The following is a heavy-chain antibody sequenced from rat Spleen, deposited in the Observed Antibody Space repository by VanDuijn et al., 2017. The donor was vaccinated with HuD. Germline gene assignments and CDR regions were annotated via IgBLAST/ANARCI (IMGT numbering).Heavy chain of an antibody. V-gene: IGHV5-22*01. Sequence: EVQLVESGGGLVQPGRSLKLSCAASGFTFSDYYMAWVRQAPKKGLEWVASISYEGSGTYYGDSVKGRFTISRDNAKSTLYLQMDSLRSEDTATYYCVRLLGAPDWYFDFWGPGTMVTVSS. D-gene: IGHD5-1*01. J-gene: IGHJ1*01. CDR2: ISYEGSGT. CDR3: VRLLGAPDWYFDF. CDR1: GFTFSDYY.